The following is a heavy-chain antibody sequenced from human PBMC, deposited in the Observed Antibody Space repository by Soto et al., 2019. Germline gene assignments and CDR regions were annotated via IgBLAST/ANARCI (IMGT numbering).Heavy chain of an antibody. CDR3: ERQGGYDGNPKPGIAV. J-gene: IGHJ6*02. CDR2: IYPGDSDT. CDR1: GYSLTSYW. Sequence: GESLKSSCKGSGYSLTSYWIGWVRQMPGKVLELMGIIYPGDSDTRYSPSFQGQVNISADKSVSTAYLQWSSLQASDTAMYYCERQGGYDGNPKPGIAVWGQVTTVPVSS. V-gene: IGHV5-51*01. D-gene: IGHD5-12*01.